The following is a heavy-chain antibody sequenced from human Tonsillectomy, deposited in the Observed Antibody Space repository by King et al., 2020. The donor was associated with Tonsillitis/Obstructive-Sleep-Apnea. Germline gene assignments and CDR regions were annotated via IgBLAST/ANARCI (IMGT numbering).Heavy chain of an antibody. D-gene: IGHD3-22*01. CDR1: GYTFTSYG. CDR3: ARDSMSHYFDSSTYYTFAY. J-gene: IGHJ4*02. CDR2: ISAYNGDT. Sequence: QLVQSGAEVKKPGASVKVSCKASGYTFTSYGISWVRQAPGQGLEWMGWISAYNGDTNYPKNLQGRITMTTDTSTSTAYLDLRSLRSDDTALYYCARDSMSHYFDSSTYYTFAYWGQGTLVPVSS. V-gene: IGHV1-18*01.